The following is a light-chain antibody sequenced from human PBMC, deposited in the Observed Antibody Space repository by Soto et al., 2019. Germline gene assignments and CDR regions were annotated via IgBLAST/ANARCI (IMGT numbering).Light chain of an antibody. J-gene: IGKJ5*01. Sequence: IVMTQSPDSLAVSLGERATINCKSSQSVLYSSNNKNYLAWYQQKPGQPPKLLIYWASTRESGVPDRFSGSGAGTDFTLTISGLQPEDFATYYCQQSNSFLLTFGQGTRLEIK. V-gene: IGKV4-1*01. CDR2: WAS. CDR1: QSVLYSSNNKNY. CDR3: QQSNSFLLT.